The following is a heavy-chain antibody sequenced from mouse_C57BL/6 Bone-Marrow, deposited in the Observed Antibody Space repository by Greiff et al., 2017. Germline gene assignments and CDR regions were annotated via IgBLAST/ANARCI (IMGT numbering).Heavy chain of an antibody. D-gene: IGHD1-1*01. Sequence: QVQLKQPGAELVRPGSSVKLSCKASGYTFTSYWMHWVKQRPIQGLEWIGNIDPSDSETHYNQKFKDKATLTVDKSSSTAYMQLSSLTSEDSAVYYCARWRYYGSSYVGYFDVWGTGTTVTVSS. V-gene: IGHV1-52*01. CDR1: GYTFTSYW. CDR2: IDPSDSET. J-gene: IGHJ1*03. CDR3: ARWRYYGSSYVGYFDV.